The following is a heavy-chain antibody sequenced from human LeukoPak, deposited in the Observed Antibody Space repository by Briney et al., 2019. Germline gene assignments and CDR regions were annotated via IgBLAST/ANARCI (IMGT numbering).Heavy chain of an antibody. CDR1: GFTVSSNY. CDR3: ARDGFPYYYGSGSYPYFDY. D-gene: IGHD3-10*01. CDR2: IYSASST. Sequence: GGSLRLSCAASGFTVSSNYMSWVRQAPGKGLEWVSVIYSASSTYYADSVKGRFSISRDNSKNTLYLQMNSLRVEDTAVYYCARDGFPYYYGSGSYPYFDYWGQGTLVTVSS. V-gene: IGHV3-53*01. J-gene: IGHJ4*02.